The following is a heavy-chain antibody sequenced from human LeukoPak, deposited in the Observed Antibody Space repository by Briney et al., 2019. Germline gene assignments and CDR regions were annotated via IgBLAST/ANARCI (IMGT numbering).Heavy chain of an antibody. CDR2: IYSDNT. CDR1: GFTVSSNS. Sequence: GGSLRLSCTVSGFTVSSNSMSWVRQAPGKGLEWVSFIYSDNTHYSDSVKGRFTISRDNSKNTLYLQMNSLRAEDTAVYYCAKVKAAAATAQNDYWGQGTLVTVSS. V-gene: IGHV3-53*01. CDR3: AKVKAAAATAQNDY. J-gene: IGHJ4*02. D-gene: IGHD6-13*01.